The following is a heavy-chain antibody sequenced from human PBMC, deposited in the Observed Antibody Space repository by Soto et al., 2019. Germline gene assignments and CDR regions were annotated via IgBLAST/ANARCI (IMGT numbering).Heavy chain of an antibody. CDR3: PRGIAPYYFDN. CDR2: INAGNGNT. CDR1: GYTFTSYA. V-gene: IGHV1-3*05. J-gene: IGHJ4*02. D-gene: IGHD6-13*01. Sequence: QVQLVQSGAEEKKPGASVKVSCKASGYTFTSYAMHWVRQAPGQRLEWMGWINAGNGNTKYSQKFQGRVTITRDTPASTAYMERSSLRSEDTAVYCSPRGIAPYYFDNWGQGTLVTVSS.